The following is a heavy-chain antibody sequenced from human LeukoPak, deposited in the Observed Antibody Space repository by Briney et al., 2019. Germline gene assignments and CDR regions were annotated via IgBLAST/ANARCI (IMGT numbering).Heavy chain of an antibody. D-gene: IGHD6-6*01. J-gene: IGHJ6*03. CDR3: ARDGSGIAARPYYMDV. V-gene: IGHV3-30*19. Sequence: GGSLRLSCVASGIHFSSYGMHWVRQAPGKGLEWVAVISYDGSRKYYADSVKGRFTISRDNSKNTLYLQMNSLRGEDTTLYYCARDGSGIAARPYYMDVWGKGTTVTVSS. CDR2: ISYDGSRK. CDR1: GIHFSSYG.